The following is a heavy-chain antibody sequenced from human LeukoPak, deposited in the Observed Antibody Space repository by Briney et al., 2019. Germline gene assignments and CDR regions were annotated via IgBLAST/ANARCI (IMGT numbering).Heavy chain of an antibody. CDR3: ARENPWFGETDWFDP. V-gene: IGHV3-48*03. J-gene: IGHJ5*02. D-gene: IGHD3-10*01. CDR2: ISSSGSTI. Sequence: GGSLRLSCAASGFTFSSYEMNWVRQAPGKGLEWVSYISSSGSTIYYADSVMGRFTISRDNAKNSLYLQMNSLRAEDTAVYYCARENPWFGETDWFDPWGQGTLVTVSS. CDR1: GFTFSSYE.